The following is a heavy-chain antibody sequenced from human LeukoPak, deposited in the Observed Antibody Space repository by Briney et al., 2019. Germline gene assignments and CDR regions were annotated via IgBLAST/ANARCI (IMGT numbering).Heavy chain of an antibody. CDR1: RFIFSDYA. CDR3: ASSVITTTPVYFDY. D-gene: IGHD3-22*01. J-gene: IGHJ4*02. CDR2: ISKDGARK. Sequence: PGGSLRLSCTASRFIFSDYAIHWVRQAPGKGLEWVAVISKDGARKYYADSVKGRFTISRDTSKNTLFLQMNSLRVEDTAVYYCASSVITTTPVYFDYWGQGTLVTVSS. V-gene: IGHV3-30-3*01.